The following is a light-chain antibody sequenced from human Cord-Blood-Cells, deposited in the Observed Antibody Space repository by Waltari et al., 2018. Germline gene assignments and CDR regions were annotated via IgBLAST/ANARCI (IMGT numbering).Light chain of an antibody. CDR3: QQYNSYPYT. CDR2: KAS. V-gene: IGKV1-5*03. CDR1: QSISSW. Sequence: DIQMTQSPSTLSASVGDTVTITCRASQSISSWLAWYQQKPGKAPKLLIYKASSLESGVPSRFSGSGSGTEFTLNISSLQPDDFATYYGQQYNSYPYTFGQGTKLEIK. J-gene: IGKJ2*01.